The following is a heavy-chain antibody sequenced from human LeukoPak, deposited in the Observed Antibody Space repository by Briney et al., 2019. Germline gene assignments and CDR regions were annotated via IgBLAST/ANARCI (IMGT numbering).Heavy chain of an antibody. V-gene: IGHV3-48*02. J-gene: IGHJ4*02. Sequence: GGSLRLSCAASGFSVSSYSMTWVRQAPGKGLEWLSFISSISSTIYYADSVQGRFTVSRDNVENSLYLQMNSLRDEDTAVYYCARDGRPADYWGQGTLVTVSS. D-gene: IGHD3/OR15-3a*01. CDR3: ARDGRPADY. CDR1: GFSVSSYS. CDR2: ISSISSTI.